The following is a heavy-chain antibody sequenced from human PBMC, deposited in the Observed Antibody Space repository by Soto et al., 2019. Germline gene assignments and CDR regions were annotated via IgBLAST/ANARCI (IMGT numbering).Heavy chain of an antibody. CDR3: ARYFYDSGGYYSIFDY. V-gene: IGHV3-23*01. J-gene: IGHJ4*02. CDR1: GFTFNNYA. D-gene: IGHD3-22*01. CDR2: ISGSGGST. Sequence: TGGSLRLSCAASGFTFNNYAMTWVRQAPGKGLEWVSGISGSGGSTWYADSVKGRLTISRDSSKNTLYLQMDSLTADDTAVYYCARYFYDSGGYYSIFDYWGQG.